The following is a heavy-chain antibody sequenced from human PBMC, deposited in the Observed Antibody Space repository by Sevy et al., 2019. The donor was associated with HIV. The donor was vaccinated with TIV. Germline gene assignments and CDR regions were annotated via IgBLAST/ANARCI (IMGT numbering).Heavy chain of an antibody. D-gene: IGHD6-19*01. CDR1: GGSISSSSYY. CDR2: IYYSGST. V-gene: IGHV4-39*01. CDR3: ARMDIAVAGSYTFDY. Sequence: SKTLSLTCTVSGGSISSSSYYWGRIRQPPGKGLEWIGSIYYSGSTNYNPSLKSRVTISVDTSKNQFSLKLSSVTAADTAVYYCARMDIAVAGSYTFDYWGQGTLVTVSS. J-gene: IGHJ4*02.